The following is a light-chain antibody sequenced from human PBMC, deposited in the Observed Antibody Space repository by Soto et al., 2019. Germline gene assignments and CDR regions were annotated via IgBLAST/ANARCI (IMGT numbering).Light chain of an antibody. V-gene: IGLV2-8*01. CDR2: EVT. CDR1: SSDVGGYDY. J-gene: IGLJ1*01. CDR3: SSYAGSNNFV. Sequence: QSALTQPPSASGSPGQSVTISCTGTSSDVGGYDYVSWYQQHPGKAPKLMIYEVTKRLSGVPDRFSGSKSGNTASLTVSGLQAEDEADYYCSSYAGSNNFVFGTGTKLTVL.